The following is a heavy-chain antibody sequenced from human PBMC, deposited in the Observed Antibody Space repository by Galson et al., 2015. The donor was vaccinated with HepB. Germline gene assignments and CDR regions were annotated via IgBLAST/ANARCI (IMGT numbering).Heavy chain of an antibody. Sequence: QSGAEVKKPGESLRISCTGSGSSFTSYWISWVRQMPGKGLEWMGRIDPSDSYTNYSPSFQGHVTISADKSISTAYLQWSSLKASDAAMSYCARLDHMASAAMDRFEDDHWGRGTLVTVSS. D-gene: IGHD3-10*01. J-gene: IGHJ5*02. CDR2: IDPSDSYT. V-gene: IGHV5-10-1*01. CDR3: ARLDHMASAAMDRFEDDH. CDR1: GSSFTSYW.